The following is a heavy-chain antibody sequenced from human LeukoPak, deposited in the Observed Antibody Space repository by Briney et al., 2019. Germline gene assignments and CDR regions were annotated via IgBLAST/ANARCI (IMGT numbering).Heavy chain of an antibody. CDR3: AKGGIVVVPAAIHFNAFDI. V-gene: IGHV3-66*01. CDR1: GFTVSSNY. Sequence: PGGSLRLSCAASGFTVSSNYMSWVRQAPGKGLEWVSAIYTGGSTYYAGSVKGRFTISRDNSKNTLYLQMNSLRAEDTAVYYCAKGGIVVVPAAIHFNAFDIWGQGTMVTVSS. D-gene: IGHD2-2*02. J-gene: IGHJ3*02. CDR2: IYTGGST.